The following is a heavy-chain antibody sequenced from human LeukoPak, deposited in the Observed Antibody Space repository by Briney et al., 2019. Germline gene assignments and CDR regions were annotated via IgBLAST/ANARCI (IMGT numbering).Heavy chain of an antibody. D-gene: IGHD3-10*01. V-gene: IGHV3-23*01. CDR1: GYTFSGHA. J-gene: IGHJ4*02. CDR2: ISGTTGTI. CDR3: ARVKGYFDSGNYFGFFDF. Sequence: GGSLRLSCEASGYTFSGHAMSWVRQAPGKGLEWVSTISGTTGTIYYADSVKGRFTISRDNSKNTLYLRMKSLRAEGTAEYHCARVKGYFDSGNYFGFFDFWGQGTLVTVSS.